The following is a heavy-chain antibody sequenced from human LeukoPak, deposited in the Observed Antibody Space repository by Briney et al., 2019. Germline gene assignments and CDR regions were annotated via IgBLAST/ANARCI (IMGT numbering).Heavy chain of an antibody. Sequence: GGSLRLPCAASGFTFSSYSMTWVRQAPGKGLEWVSSISSSSSYIYYADSVKGRFTISRDNAKNSLYLQMNSLRAEDTAVYYCARDLRGYSYGYPLGYWGQGTLVTVSS. V-gene: IGHV3-21*01. J-gene: IGHJ4*02. CDR3: ARDLRGYSYGYPLGY. CDR1: GFTFSSYS. CDR2: ISSSSSYI. D-gene: IGHD5-18*01.